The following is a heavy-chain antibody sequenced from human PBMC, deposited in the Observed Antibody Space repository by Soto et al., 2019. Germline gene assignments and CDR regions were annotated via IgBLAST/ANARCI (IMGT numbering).Heavy chain of an antibody. CDR2: IFYSGTA. J-gene: IGHJ4*02. Sequence: SETLSLTCTVSGGSIISSSYHWGLVRQPPGEGLQWIASIFYSGTAYYNPSLMHRVTPSPGHISVDTSNKQFSLTLTSVTASDTAVYYWARQARGTLYFDFDCWGQGCLVTDPS. CDR1: GGSIISSSYH. CDR3: ARQARGTLYFDFDC. D-gene: IGHD1-7*01. V-gene: IGHV4-39*01.